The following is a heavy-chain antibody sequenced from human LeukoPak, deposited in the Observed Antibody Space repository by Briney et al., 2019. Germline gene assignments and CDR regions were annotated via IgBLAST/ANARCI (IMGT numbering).Heavy chain of an antibody. CDR2: IRSKAYGGTT. Sequence: GGSLRLSCTASGFTGGDYTMHWVRQAPGKGLEWVSFIRSKAYGGTTAYAASVKDRFTISRDDSKSIAYLQMNSLKTEDTAVYYCTRGRGYSSGYLGEYFDYWGQGALVTVSS. CDR3: TRGRGYSSGYLGEYFDY. V-gene: IGHV3-49*04. D-gene: IGHD5-18*01. CDR1: GFTGGDYT. J-gene: IGHJ4*02.